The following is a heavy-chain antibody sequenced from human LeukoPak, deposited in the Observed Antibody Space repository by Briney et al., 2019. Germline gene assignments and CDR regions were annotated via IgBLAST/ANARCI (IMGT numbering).Heavy chain of an antibody. Sequence: ASVKVSCKGSGYTFTSYGISWVRQAPGQGLEWMGWISAYNGNTNYAQKLQGRVTMTTDTSTSTDYMELRSLRSDDTDGYDCAIQRGANWGSRARYYFDYWGQGTLVTVSS. CDR1: GYTFTSYG. D-gene: IGHD7-27*01. J-gene: IGHJ4*02. V-gene: IGHV1-18*01. CDR2: ISAYNGNT. CDR3: AIQRGANWGSRARYYFDY.